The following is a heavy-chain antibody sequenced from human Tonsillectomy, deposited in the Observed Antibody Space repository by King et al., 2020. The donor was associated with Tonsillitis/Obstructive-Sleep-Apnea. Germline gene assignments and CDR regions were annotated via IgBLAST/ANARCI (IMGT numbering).Heavy chain of an antibody. CDR1: GFTFSSYW. CDR3: ARDVGDSYYDFWSCYYRGDYFDY. CDR2: INSDGSST. J-gene: IGHJ4*02. Sequence: VQLVESGGGLVQPGGSLRLSCAASGFTFSSYWMHWVRQAPGKGLVWGARINSDGSSTSYADSVKGRFTISRDNAKNTLYLQMNSLRAEDTAVYYCARDVGDSYYDFWSCYYRGDYFDYWGQGTLVTVSS. D-gene: IGHD3-3*01. V-gene: IGHV3-74*01.